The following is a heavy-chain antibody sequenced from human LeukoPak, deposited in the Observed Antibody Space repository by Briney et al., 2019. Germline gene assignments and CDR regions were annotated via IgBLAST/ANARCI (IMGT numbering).Heavy chain of an antibody. CDR1: GFTFSSYA. Sequence: GGSLRLSCAASGFTFSSYAMSWVRQAPGKGLDWVSGISGSGISTYYADSVKGRFTISRDNSRNTIYLQMNSLRADDTAVYYCAKTSSGWYKWDYWGQGTLVTVPS. J-gene: IGHJ4*02. CDR2: ISGSGIST. V-gene: IGHV3-23*01. CDR3: AKTSSGWYKWDY. D-gene: IGHD6-19*01.